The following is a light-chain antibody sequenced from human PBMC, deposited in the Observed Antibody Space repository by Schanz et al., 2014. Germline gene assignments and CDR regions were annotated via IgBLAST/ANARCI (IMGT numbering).Light chain of an antibody. CDR2: TNN. Sequence: QSVLTQPPSASGTPRQRVTISCSGNSSNIGANYVNWYQQLPGTAPKLLIHTNNQRPSGVPDRFSASKSDTSASLAISGLQSEDEADYYCAAWDDSLQGWVFGGGTKVTVL. CDR1: SSNIGANY. J-gene: IGLJ3*02. V-gene: IGLV1-44*01. CDR3: AAWDDSLQGWV.